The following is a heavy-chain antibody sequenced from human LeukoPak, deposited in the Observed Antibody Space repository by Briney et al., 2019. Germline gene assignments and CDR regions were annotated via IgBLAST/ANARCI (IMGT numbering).Heavy chain of an antibody. Sequence: SETLSLTCTLSGGSISSYYWSWIRQPPGKGLEWIGYIYTSGSTNYNPSLKSRVTISVDTSKNQFSLKLSSVSAADTAVYYCARHLFPVVPAALDYWGQGTLVTVSS. V-gene: IGHV4-4*09. CDR2: IYTSGST. CDR1: GGSISSYY. J-gene: IGHJ4*02. CDR3: ARHLFPVVPAALDY. D-gene: IGHD2-2*01.